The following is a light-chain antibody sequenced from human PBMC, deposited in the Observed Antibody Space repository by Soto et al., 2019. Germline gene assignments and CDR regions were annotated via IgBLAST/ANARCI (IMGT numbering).Light chain of an antibody. Sequence: QSALTQPASVSGSPGQSIAISCPGTSRDVGGYNYVSWYQQHPGKAPVLVIYDVSIRPSGVTNRFSGSKSGNTASLTISGLQAEDEADYYCSSYTSTRTYVFGTGTKVTVL. CDR3: SSYTSTRTYV. CDR2: DVS. V-gene: IGLV2-14*01. J-gene: IGLJ1*01. CDR1: SRDVGGYNY.